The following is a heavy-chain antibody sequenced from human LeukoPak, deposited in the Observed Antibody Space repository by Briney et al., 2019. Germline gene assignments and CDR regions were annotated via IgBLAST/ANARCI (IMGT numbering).Heavy chain of an antibody. J-gene: IGHJ5*02. Sequence: SETLPLTCTVSGGSISSYYWSWIRQPPGKGLEWIGYIYYSGSTNYNPSLKSRVTISVDTSKNQFSLKLSSVTAADTAVYYCARGTKIVVVVAATVYNWFDPWGQGTLVTVSS. CDR3: ARGTKIVVVVAATVYNWFDP. CDR2: IYYSGST. CDR1: GGSISSYY. D-gene: IGHD2-15*01. V-gene: IGHV4-59*01.